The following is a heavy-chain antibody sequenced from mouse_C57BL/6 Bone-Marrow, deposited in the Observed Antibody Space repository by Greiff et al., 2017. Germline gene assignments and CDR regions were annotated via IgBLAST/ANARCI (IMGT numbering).Heavy chain of an antibody. J-gene: IGHJ3*01. V-gene: IGHV1-19*01. CDR2: INPYNGGT. CDR3: ARCLYGAWFAY. CDR1: GYTFTDYY. Sequence: VQLKESGPVLVKPGASVKMSCKASGYTFTDYYMNWVKQSHGKSLEWIGVINPYNGGTSYNQKFKGKATLTVDKSSSTAYMELNSLTSEDSAVYYCARCLYGAWFAYWGKGSLVTVSA. D-gene: IGHD1-1*01.